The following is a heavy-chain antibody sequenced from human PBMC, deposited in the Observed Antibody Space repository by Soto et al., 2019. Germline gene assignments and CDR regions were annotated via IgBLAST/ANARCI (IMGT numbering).Heavy chain of an antibody. V-gene: IGHV1-18*01. CDR1: GYSFTRYG. CDR3: AMVDVYVTPSPQDV. D-gene: IGHD3-16*01. J-gene: IGHJ6*02. CDR2: INAYNGNT. Sequence: QVQLVQSGAEVKNPGASVEVSCKASGYSFTRYGIGWARQAPGQGLEWMGWINAYNGNTNYAQNLQGRLTLTTDTSTTTAYMELRSLRSNDTAIYYCAMVDVYVTPSPQDVWGQGTTVTVCS.